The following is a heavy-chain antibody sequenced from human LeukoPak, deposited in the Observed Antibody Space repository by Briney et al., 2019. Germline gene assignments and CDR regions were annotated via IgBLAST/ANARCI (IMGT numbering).Heavy chain of an antibody. V-gene: IGHV3-74*01. Sequence: GGSLRLSCAASVFTFSSYWMHWVRQAPGNGLVWVSRINSDGSSTSYADSVKGRFTISRDNAKNTLYLQMNSLRAEDTAVYYCARLYSGYGWGDFDYWGQGTLVTVSS. CDR2: INSDGSST. CDR1: VFTFSSYW. J-gene: IGHJ4*02. D-gene: IGHD5-12*01. CDR3: ARLYSGYGWGDFDY.